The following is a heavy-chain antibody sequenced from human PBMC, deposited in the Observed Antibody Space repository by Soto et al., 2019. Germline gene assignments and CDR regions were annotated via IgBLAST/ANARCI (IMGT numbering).Heavy chain of an antibody. CDR1: GGSISSYY. J-gene: IGHJ6*02. CDR2: IYYSGST. CDR3: ARDGSGYDSGDLYYYYGMDV. V-gene: IGHV4-59*01. D-gene: IGHD5-12*01. Sequence: SETLSLTCTVSGGSISSYYWSWIRQPPGKGLEWIGYIYYSGSTNYNPSLKSRVTISVDTSKNQFSLKLSSVTAADTAVYYCARDGSGYDSGDLYYYYGMDVWGQGTTVTVS.